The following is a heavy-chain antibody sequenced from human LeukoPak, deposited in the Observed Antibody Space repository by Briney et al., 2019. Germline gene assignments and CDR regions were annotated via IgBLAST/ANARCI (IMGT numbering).Heavy chain of an antibody. D-gene: IGHD3-10*01. CDR1: GFTFSSYS. CDR2: ISSSSSYI. CDR3: AKGPTPGEVDY. J-gene: IGHJ4*02. V-gene: IGHV3-21*01. Sequence: GGSLRLSCAASGFTFSSYSVNWVRQAPGKGLEWVSSISSSSSYIYYADSVKGRFTISRDNAKNSLYLQMNSLRAEDTAVYYCAKGPTPGEVDYWGQGTLVTVSS.